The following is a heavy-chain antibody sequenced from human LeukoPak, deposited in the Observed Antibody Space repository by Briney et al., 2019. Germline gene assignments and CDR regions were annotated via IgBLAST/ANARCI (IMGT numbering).Heavy chain of an antibody. CDR3: ARVEVGATTATRRRYYYYMDV. CDR2: ISAYNGNT. D-gene: IGHD1-26*01. V-gene: IGHV1-18*01. CDR1: GYTFTSYG. J-gene: IGHJ6*03. Sequence: ASVKVSCKASGYTFTSYGISWVRQAPGQGLEWMGWISAYNGNTNYAQKLQGRVTMTTDTSTSTAYMELRSLRSDDTAVYYCARVEVGATTATRRRYYYYMDVWGKGTTVTVSS.